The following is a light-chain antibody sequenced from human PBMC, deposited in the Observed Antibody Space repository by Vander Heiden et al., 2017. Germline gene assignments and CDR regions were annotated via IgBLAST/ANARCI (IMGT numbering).Light chain of an antibody. V-gene: IGKV1-39*01. CDR3: QQSVNTPWM. CDR2: AAS. Sequence: TQSPSSLSASVGDRVTMTCRAGQSIRNYLNWYQQKPGKAPKLLIYAASNLQSGVPSRFSGNGYGTDFTLTITRLQPEDFATYFCQQSVNTPWMFDQGTRVDIK. CDR1: QSIRNY. J-gene: IGKJ1*01.